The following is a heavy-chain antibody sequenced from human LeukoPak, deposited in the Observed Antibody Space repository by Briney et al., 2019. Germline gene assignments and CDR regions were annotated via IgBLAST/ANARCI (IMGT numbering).Heavy chain of an antibody. CDR2: IRYDGSNN. CDR3: ARGSIQQGDY. CDR1: GFTFSSYG. Sequence: PGGSLRLSCAASGFTFSSYGMHWVRQAPGKGLEWVAFIRYDGSNNYYADSVKGRFTISRDNSKNTLYLQMNSLRSDDTAVYYCARGSIQQGDYWGQGTLVTVSS. D-gene: IGHD5-18*01. J-gene: IGHJ4*02. V-gene: IGHV3-30*02.